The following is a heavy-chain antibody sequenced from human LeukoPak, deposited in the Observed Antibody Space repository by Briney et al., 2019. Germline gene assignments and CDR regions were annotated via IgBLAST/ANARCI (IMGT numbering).Heavy chain of an antibody. CDR2: VYYTGST. J-gene: IGHJ4*02. Sequence: PSETLSLTCTVSGDFITAYYWSWIRQPPGRGLGWIGYVYYTGSTEYNPSLRSRVTISLEMSNHQFSLNLTSVTAADTAVYYCASNTGTVFDYWGQGALVTVSS. CDR3: ASNTGTVFDY. V-gene: IGHV4-59*01. D-gene: IGHD7-27*01. CDR1: GDFITAYY.